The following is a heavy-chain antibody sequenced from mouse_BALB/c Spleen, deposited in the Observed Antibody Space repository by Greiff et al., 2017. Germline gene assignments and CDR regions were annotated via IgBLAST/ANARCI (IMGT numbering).Heavy chain of an antibody. CDR3: TREDGNYVMDY. CDR1: GYTFTSYW. CDR2: IYPGSGST. V-gene: IGHV1S22*01. Sequence: LQHPGSELVRPGASVKLSCKASGYTFTSYWMHWVKQRPGQGLEWIGNIYPGSGSTNYDEKFKSKATLTVDTSSSTAYMQLSSLTSEDSAVYYCTREDGNYVMDYWGQGTSVTVSS. J-gene: IGHJ4*01. D-gene: IGHD2-1*01.